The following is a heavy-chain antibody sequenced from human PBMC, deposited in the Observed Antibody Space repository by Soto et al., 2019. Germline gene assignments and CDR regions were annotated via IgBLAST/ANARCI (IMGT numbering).Heavy chain of an antibody. D-gene: IGHD3-3*01. V-gene: IGHV4-30-4*01. J-gene: IGHJ4*02. Sequence: PSETVSLTCTVSGGCISSGDYYWSWIRQPPGKGLEWIGYIYYSGSTYYNPSLKSRVTISVDTSKNQFSLKLSSVTAADTAVYYCATTYYDFWSGFFDYWGQGTLVTVSS. CDR3: ATTYYDFWSGFFDY. CDR2: IYYSGST. CDR1: GGCISSGDYY.